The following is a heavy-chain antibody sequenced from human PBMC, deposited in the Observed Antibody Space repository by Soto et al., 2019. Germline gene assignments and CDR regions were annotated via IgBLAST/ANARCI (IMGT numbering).Heavy chain of an antibody. J-gene: IGHJ4*02. CDR1: GFTVSTKY. CDR2: IYSGGST. V-gene: IGHV3-66*01. CDR3: AREPWAADY. D-gene: IGHD3-16*01. Sequence: EVQLVESGGGLVQPGGSLRLSCAASGFTVSTKYMSWVRQAPGKGLEWVSVIYSGGSTFYADSVRGRFTISRDNSKNTVNLQISSVRAGDTAVYYCAREPWAADYWGQGTLVTVSS.